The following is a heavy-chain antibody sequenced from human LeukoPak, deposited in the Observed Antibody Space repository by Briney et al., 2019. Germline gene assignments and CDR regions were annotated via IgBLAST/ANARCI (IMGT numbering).Heavy chain of an antibody. V-gene: IGHV3-53*01. CDR3: AKHHSSGGYFDY. D-gene: IGHD6-19*01. J-gene: IGHJ4*02. Sequence: GGSLRLSCVASGFTVSSYYVSWVRQAPGKGLEWVSVIYSGGSTYYADSVKGRFTISRDNSKNTLYLQMNSLRAEDTAVYYCAKHHSSGGYFDYWGQGALVAVSS. CDR1: GFTVSSYY. CDR2: IYSGGST.